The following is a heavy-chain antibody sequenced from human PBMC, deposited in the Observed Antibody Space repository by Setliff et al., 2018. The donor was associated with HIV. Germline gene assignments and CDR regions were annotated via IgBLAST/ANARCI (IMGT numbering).Heavy chain of an antibody. CDR3: ARVRGYSSSSRDFYYHNMEV. V-gene: IGHV4-39*02. D-gene: IGHD6-6*01. CDR1: GGSISTVTYY. J-gene: IGHJ6*03. CDR2: VHYSGDT. Sequence: SETLSLTCTLFGGSISTVTYYWAWIRQPPGKGLEWIGNVHYSGDTYYTSSLQSRVIISADTSKSQFYLRLSSVTAADTGVYYCARVRGYSSSSRDFYYHNMEVWGKGTTVTVSS.